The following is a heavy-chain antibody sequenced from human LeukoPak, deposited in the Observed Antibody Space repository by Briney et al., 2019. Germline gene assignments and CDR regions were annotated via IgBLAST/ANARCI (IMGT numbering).Heavy chain of an antibody. V-gene: IGHV3-23*01. CDR2: ISGGGATS. Sequence: GGSLRLSCAASGFTFNTYAMSWVRQAPGKGLEWVSAISGGGATSYYADSVEGRFTISRDNSKNTLYLQMNSLRAEDTTIYYCAKDGSSGIAATADAFDIWGQGTMVTVSS. D-gene: IGHD6-13*01. J-gene: IGHJ3*02. CDR3: AKDGSSGIAATADAFDI. CDR1: GFTFNTYA.